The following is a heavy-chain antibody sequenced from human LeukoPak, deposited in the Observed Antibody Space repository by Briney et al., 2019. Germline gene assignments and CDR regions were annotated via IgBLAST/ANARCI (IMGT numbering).Heavy chain of an antibody. V-gene: IGHV4-59*01. CDR3: ARGRVSSSTWYSTYYYFFYMDF. D-gene: IGHD4-11*01. CDR2: VDHTGST. J-gene: IGHJ6*03. CDR1: GGSISSYY. Sequence: SETLSLTCTVSGGSISSYYWSWIRQPPGKGLEWIGYVDHTGSTKFNPSLNGRVSISRDTSNNFFSLRLRSVTAADTAVYFCARGRVSSSTWYSTYYYFFYMDFWRKGTTVTVSS.